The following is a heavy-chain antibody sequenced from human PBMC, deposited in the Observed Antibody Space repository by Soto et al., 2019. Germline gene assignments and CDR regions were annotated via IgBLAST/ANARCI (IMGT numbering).Heavy chain of an antibody. V-gene: IGHV3-48*01. CDR1: GFTFSSYS. J-gene: IGHJ4*02. Sequence: PGGSLRLSCAAPGFTFSSYSMNWVRQAPGKGLEWVSYISSSSSTIYYADPVKGRFTISRDNAKNSLYLQMNSLRAEDTAVYYWARDRDDYIWGSYHGYFDYWGQGTLVTVSS. CDR3: ARDRDDYIWGSYHGYFDY. D-gene: IGHD3-16*01. CDR2: ISSSSSTI.